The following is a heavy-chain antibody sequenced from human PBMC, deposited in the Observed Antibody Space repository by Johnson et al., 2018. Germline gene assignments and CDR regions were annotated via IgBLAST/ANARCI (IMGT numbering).Heavy chain of an antibody. CDR2: IRSKANNYAI. CDR1: GFSFSGSP. Sequence: VQLVESGGGLVQPGGSLKLSCAASGFSFSGSPMHWVRQASGKGLEWVGRIRSKANNYAIAYGASVKGRFTISRDDSKNTAYLQMNSLKPEDTAVYDCTRSDYSGTYFSWGQGTRVTVSS. V-gene: IGHV3-73*01. D-gene: IGHD1-26*01. CDR3: TRSDYSGTYFS. J-gene: IGHJ1*01.